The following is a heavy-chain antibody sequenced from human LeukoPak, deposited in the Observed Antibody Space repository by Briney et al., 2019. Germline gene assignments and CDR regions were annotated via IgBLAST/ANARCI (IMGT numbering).Heavy chain of an antibody. Sequence: GGSLRLSCAVSGLTFSSNVMTWVRQAPAGKGLEWVSVITEYGSNTYYADSVKGRFTISRDNPKNTLYLQMNSLRAEDTALYYCAKGAGSSGTLSYSDYWGQGTLVTVSS. CDR2: ITEYGSNT. CDR1: GLTFSSNV. J-gene: IGHJ4*02. V-gene: IGHV3-23*01. CDR3: AKGAGSSGTLSYSDY. D-gene: IGHD3-10*01.